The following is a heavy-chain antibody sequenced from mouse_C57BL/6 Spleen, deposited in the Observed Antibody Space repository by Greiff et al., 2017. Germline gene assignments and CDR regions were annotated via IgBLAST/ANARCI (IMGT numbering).Heavy chain of an antibody. CDR3: ASTGGSSLDY. Sequence: EVKLVESGPGLVKPSQSLYLTCSVTGYSITSGYYWNWIRQFPGNKLEWMGYISYDGSNNYNPSLKNRISITRDTSKNQFFLKLNCVTTEDTATDYCASTGGSSLDYWGQGTTLTVSS. V-gene: IGHV3-6*01. CDR2: ISYDGSN. CDR1: GYSITSGYY. J-gene: IGHJ2*01. D-gene: IGHD1-1*01.